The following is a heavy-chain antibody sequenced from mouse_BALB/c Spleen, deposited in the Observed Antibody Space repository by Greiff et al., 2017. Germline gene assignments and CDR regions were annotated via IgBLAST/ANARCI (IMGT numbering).Heavy chain of an antibody. CDR2: IDPANGNT. CDR3: ARDYYVNYEGIWFAY. CDR1: GFNIKVTY. V-gene: IGHV14-3*02. Sequence: VQLQQSGAELVKPGASVKLSCTASGFNIKVTYMHWVKQRPEQGLEWIGRIDPANGNTKYDPKFQGKATITADTSSNTAYLQLSSLTSEDTAVYYCARDYYVNYEGIWFAYWGQGTLVTVSA. J-gene: IGHJ3*01. D-gene: IGHD2-1*01.